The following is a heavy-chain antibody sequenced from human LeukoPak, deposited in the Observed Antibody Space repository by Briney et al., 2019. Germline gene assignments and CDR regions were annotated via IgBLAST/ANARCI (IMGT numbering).Heavy chain of an antibody. CDR2: IKVDGSEK. CDR3: VRDGPFGSGTFGY. Sequence: GGSLRLSCVASGFSFSRSWMSWVRQAQGKGLEWVANIKVDGSEKHYLDSVEGRFIISRDNAKNSVHLQMNSLRAEDTAEYYCVRDGPFGSGTFGYWAQGTLVSVSS. D-gene: IGHD3-10*01. V-gene: IGHV3-7*01. CDR1: GFSFSRSW. J-gene: IGHJ4*02.